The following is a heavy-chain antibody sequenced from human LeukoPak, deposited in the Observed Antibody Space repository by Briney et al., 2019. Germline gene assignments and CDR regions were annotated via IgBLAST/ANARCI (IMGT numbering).Heavy chain of an antibody. Sequence: PSETLSLTCAVSGVSISSGGYSWSWIRQPPGKGLEWIGYIYHSGSTYYNPSLKSRVTISVDRSKNQFSLKLSSVTAADTAVYYCARGIYGDYGVFDYWGQGTLVTVSS. CDR3: ARGIYGDYGVFDY. V-gene: IGHV4-30-2*01. CDR1: GVSISSGGYS. D-gene: IGHD4-17*01. J-gene: IGHJ4*02. CDR2: IYHSGST.